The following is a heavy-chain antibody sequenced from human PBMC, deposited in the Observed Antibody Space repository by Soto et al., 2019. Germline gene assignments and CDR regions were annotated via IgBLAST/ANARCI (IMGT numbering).Heavy chain of an antibody. J-gene: IGHJ6*02. CDR2: ISYVGSNK. CDR3: AKDLWGNCSSNSCQPIYYYYYGMDV. CDR1: GFTFSSYG. Sequence: QVQLVESGGGVVQPGRSLRLSCAASGFTFSSYGMHWVRQAPGKGLEWVAVISYVGSNKYYADSVKGRFTISRDNSKNTLYLQMNSLRAEDTAVYYCAKDLWGNCSSNSCQPIYYYYYGMDVWGQGTTVTVSS. V-gene: IGHV3-30*18. D-gene: IGHD2-2*01.